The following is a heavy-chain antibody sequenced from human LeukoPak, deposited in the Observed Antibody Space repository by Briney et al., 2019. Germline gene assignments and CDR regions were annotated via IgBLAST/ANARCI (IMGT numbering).Heavy chain of an antibody. CDR1: GFTFSSYS. D-gene: IGHD5-12*01. CDR3: ARLRYLRGYGAFDI. CDR2: INWNGGST. V-gene: IGHV3-20*04. J-gene: IGHJ3*02. Sequence: GGSLRLSCAASGFTFSSYSMNWVRQAPGKGLEWVSGINWNGGSTGYADSVKGRFTISRDNAKNSLYLQMNSLRAEDTALYYCARLRYLRGYGAFDIWGQGTMVTVSS.